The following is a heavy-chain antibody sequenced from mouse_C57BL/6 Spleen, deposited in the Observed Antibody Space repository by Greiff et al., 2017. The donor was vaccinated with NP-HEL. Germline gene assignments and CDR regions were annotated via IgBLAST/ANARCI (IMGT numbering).Heavy chain of an antibody. CDR2: IDPNSGGT. CDR1: GYTFTSYW. Sequence: QVQLQQPGAELVKPGASVKLSCKASGYTFTSYWMHWVKQRPGRGLEWIGRIDPNSGGTKYNEKFKSKATLTVDKPASTADMQLSSLTSEESAVYYCASPIYDYDVRAMDYWGQGTSVTVSS. J-gene: IGHJ4*01. D-gene: IGHD2-4*01. V-gene: IGHV1-72*01. CDR3: ASPIYDYDVRAMDY.